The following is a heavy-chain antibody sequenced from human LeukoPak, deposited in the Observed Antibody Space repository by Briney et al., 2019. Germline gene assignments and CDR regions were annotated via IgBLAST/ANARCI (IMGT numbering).Heavy chain of an antibody. CDR1: GFTFSSYA. CDR3: AKKAAPVSAIRAGFDY. Sequence: GRSLRLSCAASGFTFSSYAMHWVRQAPGKGLEWVAVISYDGSNKYYADSVKGRFTISRDNSKNTLYLQMNSLRAEGTAVYYCAKKAAPVSAIRAGFDYWGQGTLVTVSS. CDR2: ISYDGSNK. J-gene: IGHJ4*02. V-gene: IGHV3-30-3*02. D-gene: IGHD2-21*01.